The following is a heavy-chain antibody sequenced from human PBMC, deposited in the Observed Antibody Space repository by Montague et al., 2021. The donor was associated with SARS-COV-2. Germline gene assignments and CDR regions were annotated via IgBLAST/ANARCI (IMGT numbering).Heavy chain of an antibody. J-gene: IGHJ4*02. D-gene: IGHD6-13*01. Sequence: SETLSLTCTVSGGSISSSSYYWGWLRQPPGKGLEWIGSIYYSGSNYYTLSLKSRVTISVDTSKNQFSLKLSSVTAADTAVYYCARLLSWIAAAGTIHYFDYWVQGTLVAVSS. V-gene: IGHV4-39*01. CDR2: IYYSGSN. CDR1: GGSISSSSYY. CDR3: ARLLSWIAAAGTIHYFDY.